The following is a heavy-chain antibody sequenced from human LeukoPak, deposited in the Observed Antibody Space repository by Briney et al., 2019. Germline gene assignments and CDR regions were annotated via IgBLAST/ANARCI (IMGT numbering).Heavy chain of an antibody. CDR2: IYTSGST. J-gene: IGHJ4*02. CDR3: ASAYYFDTSGSGREDY. CDR1: GGSISSYY. D-gene: IGHD3-22*01. V-gene: IGHV4-4*07. Sequence: SETLSLTCTVSGGSISSYYWSWIRQPVGKGLEWIGRIYTSGSTNYNPSLKSRVTMSVDTSKNQFSLKLSSVTAADTAVYYCASAYYFDTSGSGREDYWGQGTLVTVSS.